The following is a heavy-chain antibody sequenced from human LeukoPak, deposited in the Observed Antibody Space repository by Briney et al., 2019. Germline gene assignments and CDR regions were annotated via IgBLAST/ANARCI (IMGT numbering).Heavy chain of an antibody. CDR2: IYSGGST. Sequence: GGSLRLSCAASGFTVSSNYMSWVRQAPGKGLEWVSVIYSGGSTYYADSVKGRFTISRDNSKNTLYLKMNSLRAEDTAVYYCARVGRYFDWFPYYFDYWGQGTLVTVSS. D-gene: IGHD3-9*01. J-gene: IGHJ4*02. CDR1: GFTVSSNY. CDR3: ARVGRYFDWFPYYFDY. V-gene: IGHV3-66*02.